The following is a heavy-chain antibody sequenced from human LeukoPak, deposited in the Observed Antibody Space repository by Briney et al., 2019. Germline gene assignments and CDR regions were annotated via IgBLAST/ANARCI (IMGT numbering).Heavy chain of an antibody. CDR2: IYYSGST. J-gene: IGHJ4*02. V-gene: IGHV4-31*03. D-gene: IGHD5-12*01. CDR1: GGSISSGGYY. CDR3: ARALPPRGYSGYGVDY. Sequence: SQTLSLTCTVSGGSISSGGYYWSWIRQHPGKGLEWIGYIYYSGSTNYNPSLKSRVTISVDTSKNQFSLKLSSVTAADTAVYYCARALPPRGYSGYGVDYWGQGTLVTVSS.